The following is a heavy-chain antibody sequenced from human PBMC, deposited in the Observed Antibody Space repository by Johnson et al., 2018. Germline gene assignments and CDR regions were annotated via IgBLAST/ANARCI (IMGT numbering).Heavy chain of an antibody. CDR2: IKSKTDGGTT. V-gene: IGHV3-15*07. Sequence: VQLVQSGGGLVQPGGSLRLSCAASGFTFSNAWMNWVRQAPGKGLEWVGRIKSKTDGGTTDYAAPVKGRFTISTDDSKNTLYLQMNSLRAEDTAVYYCAGDWELRGYYDAFDIWGQGTMVTVSS. J-gene: IGHJ3*02. CDR1: GFTFSNAW. D-gene: IGHD3-22*01. CDR3: AGDWELRGYYDAFDI.